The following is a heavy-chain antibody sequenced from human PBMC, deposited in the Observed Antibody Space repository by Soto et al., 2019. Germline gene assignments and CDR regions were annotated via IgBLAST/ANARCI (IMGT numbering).Heavy chain of an antibody. D-gene: IGHD3-10*01. J-gene: IGHJ5*02. CDR1: GYTFTSYY. Sequence: ASVKVSCKASGYTFTSYYMHWVRQAPGQGLEWMGIINPSGGSTSYAQKFQGRVTMTRDTSTSTVYMELSSLRSEDTAVYYCARVYFNYYGSGSYYTGFDPWGQGTLVTVSS. CDR3: ARVYFNYYGSGSYYTGFDP. CDR2: INPSGGST. V-gene: IGHV1-46*01.